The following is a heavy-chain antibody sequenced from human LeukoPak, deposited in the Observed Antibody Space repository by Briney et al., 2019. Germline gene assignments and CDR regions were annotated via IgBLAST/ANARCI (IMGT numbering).Heavy chain of an antibody. J-gene: IGHJ5*01. CDR1: GFTFSSYS. Sequence: PGGSLRLSCAASGFTFSSYSMNWVRQAPGKGLEWVSSISSSSSYIYCADSVKGRFTISRDNAKNSLYLQMNSLRAEDTAVYYCAKGGSPSHNWFNSWGQGTLVTVSS. CDR3: AKGGSPSHNWFNS. V-gene: IGHV3-21*01. D-gene: IGHD2-15*01. CDR2: ISSSSSYI.